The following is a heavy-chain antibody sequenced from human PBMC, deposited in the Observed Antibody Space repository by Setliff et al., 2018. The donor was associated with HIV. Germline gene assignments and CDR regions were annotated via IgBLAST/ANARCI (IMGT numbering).Heavy chain of an antibody. V-gene: IGHV4-38-2*02. Sequence: PSETLSLTCPVSGYSTSSGYYWGWIRQPPGRGLEWIGAIHHSGNTYYNPSLKSRVTISVDTSKNQFSLKLSSVTPTDTAVYYCARGRGSSPYRWFDPWGQGTLVTVSS. CDR1: GYSTSSGYY. J-gene: IGHJ5*02. CDR2: IHHSGNT. D-gene: IGHD6-19*01. CDR3: ARGRGSSPYRWFDP.